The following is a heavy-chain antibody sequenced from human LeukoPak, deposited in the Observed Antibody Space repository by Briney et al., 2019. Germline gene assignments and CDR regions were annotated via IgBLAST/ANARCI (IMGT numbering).Heavy chain of an antibody. CDR3: AELGITMIGGV. J-gene: IGHJ6*04. CDR1: GFTFGIYA. Sequence: GGSLRLSCAASGFTFGIYAMNWVRQAPGKGLEWVSYIGPSGSNIYYADSVKGRFTISRDNAKNSLYLQMNSLRAEDTAVYYCAELGITMIGGVWGKGTTVTISS. V-gene: IGHV3-48*03. D-gene: IGHD3-10*02. CDR2: IGPSGSNI.